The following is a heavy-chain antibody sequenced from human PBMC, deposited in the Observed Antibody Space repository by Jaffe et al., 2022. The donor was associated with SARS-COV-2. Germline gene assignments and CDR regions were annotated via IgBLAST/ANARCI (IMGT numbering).Heavy chain of an antibody. D-gene: IGHD2-21*01. V-gene: IGHV3-9*01. CDR1: GFTFDDYA. Sequence: EVQLVESGGGLVQPGRSLRLSCAASGFTFDDYAMHWVRQAPGKGLEWVSGISWNSGSIGYADSVKGRFTISRDNAKNSLYLQMNSLRAEDTALYYCAKGMDMWTLRPFDYWGQGTLVTVSS. CDR2: ISWNSGSI. CDR3: AKGMDMWTLRPFDY. J-gene: IGHJ4*02.